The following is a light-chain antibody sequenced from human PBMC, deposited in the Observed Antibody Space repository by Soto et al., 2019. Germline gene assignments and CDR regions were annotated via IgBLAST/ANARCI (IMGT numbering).Light chain of an antibody. Sequence: ETVMTQSPVTLSVSPGERATLSCRASESVTNNLAWYQQKPGQAPRLLIYGAYTRAPGVPARFSGSGSGTEFTLTISSLQSEDFAVYYCHQYNNWPPWTFGQGTKVEIK. J-gene: IGKJ1*01. CDR3: HQYNNWPPWT. CDR2: GAY. CDR1: ESVTNN. V-gene: IGKV3-15*01.